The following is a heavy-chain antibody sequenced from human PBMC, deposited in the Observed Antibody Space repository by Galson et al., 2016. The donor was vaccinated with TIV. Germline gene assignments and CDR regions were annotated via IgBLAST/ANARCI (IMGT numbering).Heavy chain of an antibody. CDR1: GHRFTSKW. V-gene: IGHV5-10-1*01. J-gene: IGHJ6*02. Sequence: QSGAEVKKPGESLRISCKGSGHRFTSKWISWVRQMPGKGLEWMGKIDLSDSYTNYSPSFRGHVTLSVDKSISTAYLQWSSLRASDTAMYYCATSRDIESLLEIYGMDVWGQGTTVTVSS. CDR2: IDLSDSYT. CDR3: ATSRDIESLLEIYGMDV. D-gene: IGHD3-3*01.